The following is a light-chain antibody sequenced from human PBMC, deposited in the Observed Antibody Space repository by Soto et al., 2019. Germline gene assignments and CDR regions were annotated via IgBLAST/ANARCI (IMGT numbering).Light chain of an antibody. J-gene: IGLJ1*01. V-gene: IGLV2-14*01. CDR1: SFDVGGYNY. CDR2: EVS. Sequence: QSVLAQPPSASGSPGQSVTISCTGTSFDVGGYNYVSWYQHHPGKAPKLMIYEVSNRPSGVSNRFSGSKSGNTASLTISGLQAEDEADYYCSSYRDTHNLVFGIGTKVTVL. CDR3: SSYRDTHNLV.